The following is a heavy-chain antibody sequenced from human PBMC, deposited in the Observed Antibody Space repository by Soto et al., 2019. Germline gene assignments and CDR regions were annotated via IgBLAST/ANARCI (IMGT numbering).Heavy chain of an antibody. J-gene: IGHJ4*02. Sequence: QVQLVQSGAEVKKPGASVKVSCKASGYTFTSYDINWVRQATGQGLEWMGWMNPNSGNTGYAQKFQGRVTMTRNTSISTDYMELSSLRSEETAVYYCARERSSGWYVDYWGQGTLVTVSS. CDR3: ARERSSGWYVDY. V-gene: IGHV1-8*01. CDR2: MNPNSGNT. CDR1: GYTFTSYD. D-gene: IGHD6-19*01.